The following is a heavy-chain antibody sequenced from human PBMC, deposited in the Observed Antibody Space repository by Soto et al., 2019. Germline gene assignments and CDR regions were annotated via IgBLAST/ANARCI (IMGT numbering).Heavy chain of an antibody. CDR3: ARDGVLDDYVGGSYGYFDY. CDR1: GFTFSSYA. CDR2: ISYDGSNK. V-gene: IGHV3-30-3*01. J-gene: IGHJ4*02. Sequence: QVQLVESGGGVVQPGRSLRLSCAASGFTFSSYAMHWVGQAPGKGLVWVAVISYDGSNKYYADSVKGRFTISIDNSKNTLYVQMNSLRAEDTAVYYCARDGVLDDYVGGSYGYFDYWGQGTLVTVSS. D-gene: IGHD3-16*01.